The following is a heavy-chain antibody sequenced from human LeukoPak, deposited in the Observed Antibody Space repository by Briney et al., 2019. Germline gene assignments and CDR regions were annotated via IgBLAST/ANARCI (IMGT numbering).Heavy chain of an antibody. Sequence: SETLSLTCTVSGGSISSSSYYWGWSRQPPGKGLEWIGSIYYSGSTYYNPSLKSRVTISVDTSKNQFSLKLSSVTAADTAVYYCARRVRGGSGWSEIFDYWGQGTLVTVYS. CDR2: IYYSGST. V-gene: IGHV4-39*01. J-gene: IGHJ4*02. CDR1: GGSISSSSYY. CDR3: ARRVRGGSGWSEIFDY. D-gene: IGHD6-19*01.